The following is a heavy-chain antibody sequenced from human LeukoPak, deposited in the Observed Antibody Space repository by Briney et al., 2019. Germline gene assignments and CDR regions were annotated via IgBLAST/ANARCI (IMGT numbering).Heavy chain of an antibody. CDR1: GFTFSSYA. V-gene: IGHV3-23*01. J-gene: IGHJ5*02. D-gene: IGHD1-1*01. CDR2: ISGSGGST. Sequence: PGGVLRLSCAASGFTFSSYAVSWVRQAPGKGLEWVSAISGSGGSTYYADSVKGRFTISRDNSKNTLYLQMNSLRAEDTAVYYCAKDRTTGTTGYPNWFDPWGQGTLVTVSS. CDR3: AKDRTTGTTGYPNWFDP.